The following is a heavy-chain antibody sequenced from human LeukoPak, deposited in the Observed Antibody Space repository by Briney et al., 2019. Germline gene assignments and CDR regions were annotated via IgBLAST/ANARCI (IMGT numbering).Heavy chain of an antibody. Sequence: GGSLRLSCAASGFTFSSYAMSWVRQAPGKGLEWVSAISGSGGSTYYADSVKGRFTISRDNSKNTLYLQMNSLRAEDTAVYYCAEDPLYSSSSHFDYWGQGTLVTVSS. CDR1: GFTFSSYA. CDR2: ISGSGGST. V-gene: IGHV3-23*01. CDR3: AEDPLYSSSSHFDY. J-gene: IGHJ4*02. D-gene: IGHD6-6*01.